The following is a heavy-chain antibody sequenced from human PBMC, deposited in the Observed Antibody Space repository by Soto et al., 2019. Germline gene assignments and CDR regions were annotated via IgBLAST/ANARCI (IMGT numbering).Heavy chain of an antibody. Sequence: QVQLQESGPGLVKPSETLSLTCTVSGGSISSYYWSWIRQPPGKGLEWIGYIYYSGSTNYNPSLKSRVTISVDTSKNQFSLKLSSVTAADTAVYYCAKSSGSYYLNWFDPWGQGTLVTVSS. CDR1: GGSISSYY. V-gene: IGHV4-59*01. CDR3: AKSSGSYYLNWFDP. J-gene: IGHJ5*02. D-gene: IGHD3-10*01. CDR2: IYYSGST.